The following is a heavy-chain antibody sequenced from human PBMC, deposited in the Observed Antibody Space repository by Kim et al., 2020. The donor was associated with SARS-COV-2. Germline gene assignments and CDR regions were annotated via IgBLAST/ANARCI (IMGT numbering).Heavy chain of an antibody. CDR2: ISSSSSTI. CDR3: ARVNYYYYYGMDV. J-gene: IGHJ6*02. Sequence: GGSLRLSCAASGFTFSSYSMNWVRQAPGKGLEWVSYISSSSSTIYYADSVKGRFTISRDNAKNSLYLQMNSLRAEDTAVYYCARVNYYYYYGMDVWGQGTTVTVSS. CDR1: GFTFSSYS. V-gene: IGHV3-48*04.